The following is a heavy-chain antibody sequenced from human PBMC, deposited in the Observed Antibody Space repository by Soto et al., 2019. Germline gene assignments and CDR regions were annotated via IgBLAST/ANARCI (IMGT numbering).Heavy chain of an antibody. CDR3: ARGRGSRELRFLEWLSAYYGMGV. Sequence: ASVKVSCKASGYTFTGYYMHWVRQAPGQGLEWMGWINPNSGGTNYAQKFQGRVTMTRDTSISTAYMELSRLRSDDTAVYYCARGRGSRELRFLEWLSAYYGMGVWGQGTTVTVSS. V-gene: IGHV1-2*02. CDR1: GYTFTGYY. J-gene: IGHJ6*02. CDR2: INPNSGGT. D-gene: IGHD3-3*01.